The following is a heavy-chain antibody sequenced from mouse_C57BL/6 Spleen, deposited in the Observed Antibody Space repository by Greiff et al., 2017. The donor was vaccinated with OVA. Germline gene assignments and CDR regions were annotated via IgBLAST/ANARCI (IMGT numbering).Heavy chain of an antibody. V-gene: IGHV1-4*01. D-gene: IGHD2-1*01. Sequence: VQLQQSGAELVRPGASVKMSCKASGYTFTSYTMHWVKQRPGQGLEWIGYINPSSGYTKYNEKFKDKATLTADKSSSTAYMQLSSLTSEDSAVYYCARGYYDNHEAMDYWGQGTSVTVSS. CDR1: GYTFTSYT. CDR3: ARGYYDNHEAMDY. J-gene: IGHJ4*01. CDR2: INPSSGYT.